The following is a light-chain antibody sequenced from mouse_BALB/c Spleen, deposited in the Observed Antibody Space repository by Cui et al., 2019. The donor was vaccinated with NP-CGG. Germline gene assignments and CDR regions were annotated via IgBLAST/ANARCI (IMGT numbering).Light chain of an antibody. CDR2: GTN. V-gene: IGLV1*01. CDR3: ALWYSNHWV. CDR1: TGTVTTTNY. J-gene: IGLJ1*01. Sequence: QDVVTQESALTTSPGETVTLPCRSSTGTVTTTNYANWVQEKPDHLFTGLIGGTNNRPPGVPARFSGSLIGDKAALTITGAQTEDEAIYFCALWYSNHWVFGGGTKLTVL.